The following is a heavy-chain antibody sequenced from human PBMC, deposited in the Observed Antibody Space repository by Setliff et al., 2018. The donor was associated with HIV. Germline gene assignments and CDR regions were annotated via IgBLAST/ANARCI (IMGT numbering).Heavy chain of an antibody. CDR3: ARPRSGTYRGHYYYYMDV. CDR1: GGSISSGSYY. J-gene: IGHJ6*03. D-gene: IGHD3-10*01. V-gene: IGHV4-61*02. CDR2: IYASGNT. Sequence: PSETLSLTCNVSGGSISSGSYYWNWIRQPAGKGLEWIGRIYASGNTNYNPSLKGRVTISIDTSKNQFSLKLSSVTAADTAVYYCARPRSGTYRGHYYYYMDVWGKGTTVTVSS.